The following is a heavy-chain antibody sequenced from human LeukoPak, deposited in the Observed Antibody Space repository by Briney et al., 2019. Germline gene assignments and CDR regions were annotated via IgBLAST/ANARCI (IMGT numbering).Heavy chain of an antibody. J-gene: IGHJ4*02. D-gene: IGHD6-13*01. CDR1: GYTFTGYY. V-gene: IGHV1-2*02. Sequence: ASVKVSCKASGYTFTGYYMHWVRQAPGQRLEWMGWINPNIGDTNYAQKFQGRVTMTRDTSISTAYMELSRLRFDDTAVYYCARINSSRWYDFWGQGTLVTVSS. CDR2: INPNIGDT. CDR3: ARINSSRWYDF.